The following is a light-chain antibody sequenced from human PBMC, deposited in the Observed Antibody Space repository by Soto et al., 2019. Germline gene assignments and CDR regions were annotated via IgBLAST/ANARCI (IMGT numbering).Light chain of an antibody. V-gene: IGKV1-39*01. Sequence: DIQMTQAPSSLSASVGDRVTITCRASQNIFSYLRWYQHKPGKAPYLLIYAESSLQSGVPSRFSGSGSGTDFAVTIISLQPLDFVTFYCQQSYSVPLIFGQGTKLEI. CDR3: QQSYSVPLI. CDR2: AES. CDR1: QNIFSY. J-gene: IGKJ2*01.